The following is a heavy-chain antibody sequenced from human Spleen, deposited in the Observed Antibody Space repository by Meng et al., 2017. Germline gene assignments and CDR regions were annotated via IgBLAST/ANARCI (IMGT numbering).Heavy chain of an antibody. CDR3: ATDEMSLDRH. V-gene: IGHV3-30*03. D-gene: IGHD1-1*01. CDR1: GFTFSYYG. J-gene: IGHJ1*01. CDR2: ISYDGSNI. Sequence: VQLVESGGGLIQPGRSLRLSCAASGFTFSYYGMHWVRQAPGKGLEWVAVISYDGSNIYYADSVKGRFTISRDNSKNTLFLQMNSLKTEDTAMYYCATDEMSLDRHWGQGTLVTVSS.